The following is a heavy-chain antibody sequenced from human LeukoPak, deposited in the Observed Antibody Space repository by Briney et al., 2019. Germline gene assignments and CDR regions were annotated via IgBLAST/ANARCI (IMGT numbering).Heavy chain of an antibody. V-gene: IGHV3-74*01. CDR2: INPDGNRS. CDR1: GFTFSSNW. J-gene: IGHJ1*01. CDR3: TRGPAD. Sequence: GGSLRLSCAASGFTFSSNWMHWVRQAPGKGLVWVAKINPDGNRSDYVDSVKGRFTISRDNAKNTLHLQMDSLKAEDTAVYYCTRGPADWGQGTLVIVSS.